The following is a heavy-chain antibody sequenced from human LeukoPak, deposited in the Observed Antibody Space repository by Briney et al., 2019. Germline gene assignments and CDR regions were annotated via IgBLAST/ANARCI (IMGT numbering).Heavy chain of an antibody. D-gene: IGHD4-23*01. V-gene: IGHV3-21*01. J-gene: IGHJ6*02. Sequence: GGSLRLSCAASGFTFSSYGMNWVRQAPGKGLEWVSSISSSSKYIFYADSVKGRFTISRDNAKNSLYLQMNSLRAEDTALYYCARVSTVEYGMDVWGQGTTVTVS. CDR2: ISSSSKYI. CDR1: GFTFSSYG. CDR3: ARVSTVEYGMDV.